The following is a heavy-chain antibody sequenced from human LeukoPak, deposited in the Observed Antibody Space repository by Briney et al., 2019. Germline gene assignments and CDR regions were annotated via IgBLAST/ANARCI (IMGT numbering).Heavy chain of an antibody. CDR2: IKQDGSEK. CDR3: AREERIVATIFVYYYYGMDV. CDR1: GFTFSSYW. Sequence: GGSLRLSCAASGFTFSSYWMSWVRQAPGKGLGWVANIKQDGSEKYYVDSVKGRFTISRDNAKNSLYLQMNSLRAEDTAVYYCAREERIVATIFVYYYYGMDVWGQGTTVTVSS. D-gene: IGHD5-12*01. J-gene: IGHJ6*02. V-gene: IGHV3-7*04.